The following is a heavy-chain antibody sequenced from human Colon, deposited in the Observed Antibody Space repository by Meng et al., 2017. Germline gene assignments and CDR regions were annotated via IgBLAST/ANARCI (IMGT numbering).Heavy chain of an antibody. CDR2: INHSGST. J-gene: IGHJ4*02. Sequence: QVQLQQLGAGLLKPSERLALTCAVYGGSFSGYYWSWIRQPPGKGLEWIGEINHSGSTNYNPSLKSRVTISVDTSKNQFSLKLSSVTAADTAVYYCARGLFDYWGQGTLVTVSS. V-gene: IGHV4-34*01. CDR1: GGSFSGYY. CDR3: ARGLFDY.